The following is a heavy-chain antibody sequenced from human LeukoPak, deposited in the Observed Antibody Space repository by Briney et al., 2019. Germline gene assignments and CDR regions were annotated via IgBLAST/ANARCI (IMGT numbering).Heavy chain of an antibody. D-gene: IGHD3-22*01. CDR3: ARDSLPYYDSSGYRLTPFDY. CDR1: GFTFSSYG. V-gene: IGHV3-33*01. Sequence: PGGSLRLSCAASGFTFSSYGMHWVRQAPGKGLEWVAVIWYDGSNKYYADSVKGRFTISRDNSKNTLYLQMNSLRAEDTAVHYCARDSLPYYDSSGYRLTPFDYWGQGTLVTVSS. CDR2: IWYDGSNK. J-gene: IGHJ4*02.